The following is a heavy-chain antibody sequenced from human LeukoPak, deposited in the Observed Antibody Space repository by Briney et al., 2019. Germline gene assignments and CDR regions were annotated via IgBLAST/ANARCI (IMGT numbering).Heavy chain of an antibody. Sequence: SETLSLTCTVSGGSISSYYWSWIRQPPGKGLEWIGYIYYSGSTNYNPSLKSRVTISVDTSKNQFSLKLSSVTAADTAVYYCARVPGGPYGDYYFDYWGQGTLVTVSS. V-gene: IGHV4-59*01. CDR2: IYYSGST. D-gene: IGHD4-17*01. J-gene: IGHJ4*02. CDR1: GGSISSYY. CDR3: ARVPGGPYGDYYFDY.